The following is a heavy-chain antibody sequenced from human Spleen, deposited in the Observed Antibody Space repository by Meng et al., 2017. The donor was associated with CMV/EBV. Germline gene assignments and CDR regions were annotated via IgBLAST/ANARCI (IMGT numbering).Heavy chain of an antibody. V-gene: IGHV1-18*01. CDR3: AIWDCSTTSCYGYYYFGLDT. D-gene: IGHD2-2*01. CDR1: GYNFNSYG. J-gene: IGHJ6*02. Sequence: ASVKVSCKASGYNFNSYGIIWVRQAPGQGLEWMGWISAYYGTTHYAEKLQGRVTMTIDTSSTTAYMELRSLTSDDTAVYYCAIWDCSTTSCYGYYYFGLDTWGQGTTVTVSS. CDR2: ISAYYGTT.